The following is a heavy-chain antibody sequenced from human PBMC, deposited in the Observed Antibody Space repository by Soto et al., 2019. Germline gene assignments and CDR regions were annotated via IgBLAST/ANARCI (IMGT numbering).Heavy chain of an antibody. Sequence: GGSLRLSCAASGFTFSSYGMHWVRQAPGKGLEWVAVISYDGSNKYYADSVKGRFTISRDNSKNTLYLQMNSLRAEDTAVYYCAKSVMGSIVSYYYYYGMDVWGQGTTVTVSS. CDR1: GFTFSSYG. CDR2: ISYDGSNK. J-gene: IGHJ6*02. V-gene: IGHV3-30*18. D-gene: IGHD2-8*01. CDR3: AKSVMGSIVSYYYYYGMDV.